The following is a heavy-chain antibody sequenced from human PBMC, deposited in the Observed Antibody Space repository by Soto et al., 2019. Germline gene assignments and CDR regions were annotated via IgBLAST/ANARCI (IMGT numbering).Heavy chain of an antibody. J-gene: IGHJ4*02. Sequence: ASVKVSCKASGYTFTSYDINWVRQATGQGLEWMGWINPNSGGTNYAQKFQGWVTMTRDTSISTAYMELSRLRSDDTAVYYCARVHTPTVLRFLEWLLYKDYFDYWGQGTLVTVSS. CDR3: ARVHTPTVLRFLEWLLYKDYFDY. CDR2: INPNSGGT. CDR1: GYTFTSYD. D-gene: IGHD3-3*01. V-gene: IGHV1-2*04.